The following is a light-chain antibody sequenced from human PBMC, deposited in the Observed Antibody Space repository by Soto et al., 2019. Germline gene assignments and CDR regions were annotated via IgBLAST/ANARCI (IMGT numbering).Light chain of an antibody. CDR1: SSNIGNNY. CDR2: DNN. CDR3: GTWDSSLSAVV. Sequence: QSVLTQPPSVSAAPGQKVTISCSGSSSNIGNNYVSWYQHLPGTAPKLLIFDNNKLPSGIPDRFSGSKSGTSATLGITGLQTGDEADYYCGTWDSSLSAVVFGGGTKLTVL. J-gene: IGLJ2*01. V-gene: IGLV1-51*01.